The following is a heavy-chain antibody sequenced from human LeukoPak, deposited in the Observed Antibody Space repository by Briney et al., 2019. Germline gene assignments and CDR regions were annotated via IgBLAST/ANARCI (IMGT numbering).Heavy chain of an antibody. CDR3: ARHYSTSWSDAFDI. Sequence: EESLKISCKGSGYSFTSYWIGWVRQMPGKGLEWMGIIHPGDSDTRYCPSFQGQVTISADKSISSAYLQWSSLKASDTAMYHCARHYSTSWSDAFDIWGQGTMVTVSS. CDR2: IHPGDSDT. D-gene: IGHD6-13*01. CDR1: GYSFTSYW. J-gene: IGHJ3*02. V-gene: IGHV5-51*01.